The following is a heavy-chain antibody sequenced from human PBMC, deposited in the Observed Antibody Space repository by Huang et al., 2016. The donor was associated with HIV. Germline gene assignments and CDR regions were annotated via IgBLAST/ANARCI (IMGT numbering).Heavy chain of an antibody. CDR3: ARGVPSVTTDENWFDP. J-gene: IGHJ5*02. D-gene: IGHD4-17*01. CDR1: GGSFRTFS. Sequence: QVQLQQWGAGLLKSSETLSLTCAVYGGSFRTFSWAWIRQPPGKGLEWIGEVNRDGLTNYNPSLNSRVAISLDTSKKQFSLKVTSMTAADTAVYYCARGVPSVTTDENWFDPWGQGTPVTVSS. CDR2: VNRDGLT. V-gene: IGHV4-34*02.